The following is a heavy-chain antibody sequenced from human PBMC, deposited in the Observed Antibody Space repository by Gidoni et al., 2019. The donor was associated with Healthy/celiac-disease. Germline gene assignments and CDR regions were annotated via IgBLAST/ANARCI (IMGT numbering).Heavy chain of an antibody. CDR2: IRSKAYGGTT. V-gene: IGHV3-49*03. J-gene: IGHJ4*02. Sequence: EVQLVESGGGLVQPGRSLRLSCTASGFTFGDYAMSWFRQAPGKGLEWVGFIRSKAYGGTTEYAASVKGRFTISRDDSKSIAYLQMNSLKTEDTAVYYCTRAWSSTVTTRFDYWGQGTLVTVSS. D-gene: IGHD4-4*01. CDR1: GFTFGDYA. CDR3: TRAWSSTVTTRFDY.